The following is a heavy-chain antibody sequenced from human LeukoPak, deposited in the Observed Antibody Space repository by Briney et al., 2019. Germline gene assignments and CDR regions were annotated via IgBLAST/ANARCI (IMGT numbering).Heavy chain of an antibody. CDR2: ISRDSSTI. CDR1: GFTFSSYE. Sequence: GGSLILSCAASGFTFSSYEINWVRQAPGKGLEWVSYISRDSSTIFYADSVKGRFTISRDNAKSSLYLQMNSPRDEDTAVYYCARESVVRGLDYWGQGTLVTVSS. CDR3: ARESVVRGLDY. J-gene: IGHJ4*02. D-gene: IGHD3-10*01. V-gene: IGHV3-48*02.